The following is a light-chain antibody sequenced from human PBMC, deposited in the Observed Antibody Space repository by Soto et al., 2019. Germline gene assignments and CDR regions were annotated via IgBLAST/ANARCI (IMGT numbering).Light chain of an antibody. CDR1: SSNIGAGYD. CDR3: QSYDISLHNYV. V-gene: IGLV1-40*01. CDR2: GND. Sequence: QSVLTQPPSVSGAPGQGVTISCTGSSSNIGAGYDVHWYQQLPGAAPKLLIFGNDSRPSGVPDRFSGSRSGTSASLAITGLQAEDEADYYCQSYDISLHNYVFGTGTKVTVL. J-gene: IGLJ1*01.